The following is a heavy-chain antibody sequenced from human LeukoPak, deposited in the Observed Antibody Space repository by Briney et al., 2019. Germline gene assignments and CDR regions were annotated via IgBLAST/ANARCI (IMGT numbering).Heavy chain of an antibody. V-gene: IGHV4-38-2*01. CDR3: ARGPVFYYFDY. CDR2: IYHSGST. J-gene: IGHJ4*02. CDR1: GYSISSGYY. Sequence: SSETLSLTCAVSGYSISSGYYWGWIRQPPGKGLEWIGNIYHSGSTYYNPSLRSRVTISVDTSKNQFSLKLSSGTAADTAVYYCARGPVFYYFDYWGQGTLVTVSS.